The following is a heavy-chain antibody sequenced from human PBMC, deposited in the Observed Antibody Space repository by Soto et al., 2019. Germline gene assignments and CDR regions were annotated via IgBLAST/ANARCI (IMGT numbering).Heavy chain of an antibody. CDR3: AKDLDYYDSSGYYYDGMDV. CDR2: ISYDGSNK. Sequence: GGSLRLSCAASGFTFSSYGMHWVRQAPGKGLEWVAVISYDGSNKYYADSVKGRFTISRDNSKNTLYLQMNSLRAEDTAVYYCAKDLDYYDSSGYYYDGMDVWGQGTTVTVSS. D-gene: IGHD3-22*01. J-gene: IGHJ6*02. V-gene: IGHV3-30*18. CDR1: GFTFSSYG.